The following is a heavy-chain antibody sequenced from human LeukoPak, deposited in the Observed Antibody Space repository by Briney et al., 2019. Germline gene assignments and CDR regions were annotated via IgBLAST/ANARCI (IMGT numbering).Heavy chain of an antibody. J-gene: IGHJ6*03. CDR1: GFTFTSHR. CDR2: IRQDGGDK. Sequence: GGSLRLSCAASGFTFTSHRLSWVRQAPGKGLEWVANIRQDGGDKYYVDSVKGRFTISRDNSKNTLYLQMNSLRAEDTAVYYCARDYWSYDFWSGYLHYYYYYYMDVWGKGTTVTVSS. CDR3: ARDYWSYDFWSGYLHYYYYYYMDV. V-gene: IGHV3-7*01. D-gene: IGHD3-3*01.